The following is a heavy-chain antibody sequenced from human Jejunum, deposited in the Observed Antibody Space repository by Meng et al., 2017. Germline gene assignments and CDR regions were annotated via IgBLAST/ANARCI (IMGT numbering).Heavy chain of an antibody. J-gene: IGHJ4*02. CDR3: ARFGGASFSKFYFDY. CDR1: GYDFFGYW. D-gene: IGHD2-21*01. Sequence: GESLKISWKGFGYDFFGYWIAWGREMPGKGLEGMGMIYPDDSETKYSPAFQGLVTFSADKSINTSYLQWSSLKTSDTAVYYCARFGGASFSKFYFDYWGQGTQVTVSS. CDR2: IYPDDSET. V-gene: IGHV5-51*01.